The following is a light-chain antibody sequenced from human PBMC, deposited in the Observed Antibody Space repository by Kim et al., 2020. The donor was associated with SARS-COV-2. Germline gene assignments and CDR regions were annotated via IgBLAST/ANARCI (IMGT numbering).Light chain of an antibody. CDR2: QDS. J-gene: IGLJ2*01. V-gene: IGLV3-1*01. Sequence: SVSPGQTASITCSGDKLGDKYVCWYQQKPGQSPVLVIYQDSKRPSGIPERFSGSNSGNTATLTISGTQAMDEADYYCQAWDSSYVVFGGGTQLTVL. CDR3: QAWDSSYVV. CDR1: KLGDKY.